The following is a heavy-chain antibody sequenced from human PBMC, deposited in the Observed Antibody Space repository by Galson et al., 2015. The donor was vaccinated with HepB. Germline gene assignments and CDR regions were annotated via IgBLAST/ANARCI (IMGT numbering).Heavy chain of an antibody. D-gene: IGHD2-2*01. CDR2: VSYDGSNK. V-gene: IGHV3-30*04. J-gene: IGHJ6*02. CDR3: ARVRVAYCSSTSCYYGMDV. Sequence: SLRLSCAASGFTFSHYTMNWVRQAPGKGLEWVAIVSYDGSNKYYADSVKGRFTISRDNSKNTLYLQVNSLRAEDTAVYYCARVRVAYCSSTSCYYGMDVWGQGTTVTVSS. CDR1: GFTFSHYT.